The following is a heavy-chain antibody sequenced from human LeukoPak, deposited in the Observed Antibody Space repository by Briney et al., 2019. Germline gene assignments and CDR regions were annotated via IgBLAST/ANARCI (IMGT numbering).Heavy chain of an antibody. Sequence: PSETLSLTCSVSGDSISSYYWSWIRQPPGKGLEWIGYIYYSGSTNYNPSLKSRVTISVDTSKNQFSLKLSSVTAADTAVYYCARGGRTHNWFDPWGQGTLVTVSS. CDR1: GDSISSYY. D-gene: IGHD3-16*01. CDR3: ARGGRTHNWFDP. CDR2: IYYSGST. V-gene: IGHV4-59*12. J-gene: IGHJ5*02.